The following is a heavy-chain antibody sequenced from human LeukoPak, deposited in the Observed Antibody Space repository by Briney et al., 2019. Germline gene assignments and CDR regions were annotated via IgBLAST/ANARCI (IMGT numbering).Heavy chain of an antibody. CDR3: AKKSGLGFDY. CDR1: GLTFSSYA. V-gene: IGHV3-23*01. J-gene: IGHJ4*02. D-gene: IGHD3/OR15-3a*01. CDR2: LSATGVST. Sequence: GGSLRLSCAASGLTFSSYAMSWVRQAPGKGLEWVSGLSATGVSTYYADSVKGRFTTSRDNSKSTLYLQMNGLRADDTAIYYCAKKSGLGFDYWGQGTLVTVSS.